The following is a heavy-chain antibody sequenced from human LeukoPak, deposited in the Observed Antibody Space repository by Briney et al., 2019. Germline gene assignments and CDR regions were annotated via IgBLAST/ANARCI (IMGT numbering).Heavy chain of an antibody. CDR2: ISSSSSYI. J-gene: IGHJ5*02. D-gene: IGHD6-19*01. CDR1: GFTFSSYS. CDR3: ARDRLRYSSGWYGDWFDP. V-gene: IGHV3-21*01. Sequence: GGSLRLSCAASGFTFSSYSMNWVRQAPGKGLEWVSSISSSSSYIYYADSVKGRFTISRDNAKNSLYLQMNSLRAEDTAVYYCARDRLRYSSGWYGDWFDPWGQGTLVTVSS.